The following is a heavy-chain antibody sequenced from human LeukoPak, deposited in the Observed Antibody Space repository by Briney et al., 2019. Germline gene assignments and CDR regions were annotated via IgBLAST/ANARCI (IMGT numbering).Heavy chain of an antibody. Sequence: SDTLSLTCAVYGGSFSNYYWNWIRQPPGKGLEWSGEINHSGSTNYNPSLKSRVTISVDTSKNQFSLKLSSVTAADTAIYYCARGPVYCSGGNCYAYYFDYWGRGTLVTVSS. CDR2: INHSGST. V-gene: IGHV4-34*01. CDR3: ARGPVYCSGGNCYAYYFDY. CDR1: GGSFSNYY. D-gene: IGHD2-15*01. J-gene: IGHJ4*02.